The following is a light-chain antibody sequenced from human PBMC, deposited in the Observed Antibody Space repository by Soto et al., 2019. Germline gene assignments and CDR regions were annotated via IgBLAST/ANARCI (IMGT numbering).Light chain of an antibody. CDR2: AAS. CDR1: QTMTNY. Sequence: DIQVTQSPSSLSASVGDRVTITCRSSQTMTNYLNWYQQKPGKAPKLLMYAASSLQSGVPSRFSGSGSGTDFTLTISSLQPEDVATYYCQKYNSAPRTFGQGTKVDIK. V-gene: IGKV1-27*01. CDR3: QKYNSAPRT. J-gene: IGKJ1*01.